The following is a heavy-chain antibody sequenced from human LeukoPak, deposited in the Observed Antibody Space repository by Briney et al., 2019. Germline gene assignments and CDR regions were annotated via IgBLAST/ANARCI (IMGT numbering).Heavy chain of an antibody. CDR3: ASLGYCSGGSCWNWFDP. D-gene: IGHD2-15*01. J-gene: IGHJ5*02. CDR2: IYYSGST. Sequence: SETLSLTCTVSGGSISIYYWSWIRQPPGKGLEWIGYIYYSGSTNYNPSLKSRVTISVDTSKNQFSLKLSSVTAADTAVYYCASLGYCSGGSCWNWFDPWGQGTLVTVSS. V-gene: IGHV4-59*01. CDR1: GGSISIYY.